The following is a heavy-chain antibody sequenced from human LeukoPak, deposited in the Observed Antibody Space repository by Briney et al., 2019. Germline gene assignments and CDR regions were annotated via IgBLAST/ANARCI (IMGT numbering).Heavy chain of an antibody. Sequence: PGGSLRLSCVASRFTFSSYSMHWVRQAQGKGLEWGAFIRYDGSNKYYADSVKGRFTIFRENSKNTLYLQMNSLRAEDTAVYYCAKDELLWFGESYFDYWGQGALVTVSS. CDR3: AKDELLWFGESYFDY. D-gene: IGHD3-10*01. CDR2: IRYDGSNK. V-gene: IGHV3-30*02. CDR1: RFTFSSYS. J-gene: IGHJ4*02.